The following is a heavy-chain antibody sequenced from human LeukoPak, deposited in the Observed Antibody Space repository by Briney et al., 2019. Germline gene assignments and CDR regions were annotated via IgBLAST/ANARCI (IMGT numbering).Heavy chain of an antibody. J-gene: IGHJ6*03. CDR3: AKDGAAAGSDYYYYYMGV. V-gene: IGHV3-43D*03. Sequence: GGSLRLSCAASGFTFDDYAMHWVRQAPGKGLEWVSLISWDGGSTYYADSVKGRFTISRDNSKNSLYLQMNSLRAEDTALYYCAKDGAAAGSDYYYYYMGVWGKGTTVTVSS. D-gene: IGHD6-13*01. CDR2: ISWDGGST. CDR1: GFTFDDYA.